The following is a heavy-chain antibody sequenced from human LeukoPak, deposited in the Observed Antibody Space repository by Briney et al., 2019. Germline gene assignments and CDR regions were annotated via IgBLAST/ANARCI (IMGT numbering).Heavy chain of an antibody. V-gene: IGHV7-4-1*02. D-gene: IGHD6-13*01. CDR1: GYTFTSYA. J-gene: IGHJ6*03. CDR2: INTNTGNP. CDR3: ARVSLRSIAAAGTYYYYYYMDV. Sequence: ASVKVSCKASGYTFTSYAMNWVRQAPGQGLEWMGWINTNTGNPTYAQGFTGRFVFSLDTSVSTAYLQISSLEAEDTAVYYCARVSLRSIAAAGTYYYYYYMDVWGKGTTVTVSS.